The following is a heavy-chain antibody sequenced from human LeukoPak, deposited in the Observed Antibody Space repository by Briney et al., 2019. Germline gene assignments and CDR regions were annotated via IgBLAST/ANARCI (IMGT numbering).Heavy chain of an antibody. J-gene: IGHJ4*02. CDR1: GFTFSDYY. CDR3: ASLNSRGIVTH. V-gene: IGHV3-11*01. Sequence: GGSLRLSCAASGFTFSDYYMSWIRPAPGKGLEWVSYISSSGSTIYYADSVKGRFTISRDNAKNSLYLHMNSLRAEDTAVYYCASLNSRGIVTHWGQGTLVTVSS. D-gene: IGHD1-26*01. CDR2: ISSSGSTI.